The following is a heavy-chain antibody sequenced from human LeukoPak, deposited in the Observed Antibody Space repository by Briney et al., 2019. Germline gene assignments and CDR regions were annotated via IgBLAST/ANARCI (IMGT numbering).Heavy chain of an antibody. Sequence: SETLSLTCTVSGGSISNYYWSWIRQPAGKGLEWIGHIHTRGSTNYNPFLESRVTISIDKSNNQFSLRLTSVTAADTAVYYCARVPLAAAAFDSWGQGTLVTVSS. CDR2: IHTRGST. V-gene: IGHV4-4*07. D-gene: IGHD6-13*01. J-gene: IGHJ4*02. CDR3: ARVPLAAAAFDS. CDR1: GGSISNYY.